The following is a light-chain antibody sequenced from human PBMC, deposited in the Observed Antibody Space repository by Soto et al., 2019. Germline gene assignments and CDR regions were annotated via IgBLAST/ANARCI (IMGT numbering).Light chain of an antibody. CDR2: DVS. CDR3: CSYAGTLSYV. J-gene: IGLJ1*01. CDR1: SNNVGGYDD. Sequence: QSVLTQPRSVSGSPGQSVTISCPGTSNNVGGYDDVSWYQQHPGKAPKFIIYDVSQRPSGVPDRFSGSKSGNTASLTISGLQAEQEADSYCCSYAGTLSYVFGTGTTVTVL. V-gene: IGLV2-11*01.